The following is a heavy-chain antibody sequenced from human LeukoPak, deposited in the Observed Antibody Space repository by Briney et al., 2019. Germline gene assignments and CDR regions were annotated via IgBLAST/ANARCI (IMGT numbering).Heavy chain of an antibody. D-gene: IGHD2-21*01. CDR3: VKDPRDTYGTNWFVS. V-gene: IGHV3-23*01. Sequence: PGGSLRLSCVASGFSFGNYAMSWVRQAPGKGLQWVSQISGTGGATWYAGFARDRFTISRDNSKKTLYLQMSGLRVEDTAMYYCVKDPRDTYGTNWFVSWGQGTLPIVFS. J-gene: IGHJ5*01. CDR1: GFSFGNYA. CDR2: ISGTGGAT.